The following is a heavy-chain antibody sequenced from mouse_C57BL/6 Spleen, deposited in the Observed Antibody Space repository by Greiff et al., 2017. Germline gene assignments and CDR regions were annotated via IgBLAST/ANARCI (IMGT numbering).Heavy chain of an antibody. CDR1: GFTFTDYY. D-gene: IGHD1-1*01. J-gene: IGHJ1*03. V-gene: IGHV7-3*01. CDR2: IRNKANGYTT. CDR3: ARYYGWYFDV. Sequence: DVKLVESGGGLVQPGGSLSLSCAASGFTFTDYYMSWVRQPPGKALEWLGFIRNKANGYTTEYSASVKGRFTISRDNSQSILYLQMNALRAEDSATYYCARYYGWYFDVWGTGTTVTVSS.